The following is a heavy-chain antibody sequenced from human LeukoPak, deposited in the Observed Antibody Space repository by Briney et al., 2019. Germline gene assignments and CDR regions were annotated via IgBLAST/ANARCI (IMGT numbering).Heavy chain of an antibody. J-gene: IGHJ3*02. D-gene: IGHD3-3*01. CDR3: ARDDKTSYYDFWSLGSQDAFDI. CDR1: GGSISSYY. CDR2: IYTSGST. V-gene: IGHV4-4*07. Sequence: SETLSLTCTVSGGSISSYYWSWIRQPAGKGLEWIGRIYTSGSTNYNPSLKSRVTMSVDTSKNQFSLKLSSVTAADTAVYYCARDDKTSYYDFWSLGSQDAFDIWGHGTMVTVSS.